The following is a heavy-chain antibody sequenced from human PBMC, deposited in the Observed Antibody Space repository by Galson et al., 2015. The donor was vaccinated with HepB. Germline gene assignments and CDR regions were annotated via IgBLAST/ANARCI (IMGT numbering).Heavy chain of an antibody. D-gene: IGHD5-12*01. V-gene: IGHV3-30*04. CDR3: ARIGDGYDHMGVYFNNGMDV. CDR2: ISSDGTTK. CDR1: GFTFSNYG. Sequence: SLRLSCAASGFTFSNYGFHWIRQPPGKGLEWVAVISSDGTTKNYADSVKGRFTISRDNSESTQSLEMNSLRSDDRAVYYCARIGDGYDHMGVYFNNGMDVWGQGTTVTVAS. J-gene: IGHJ6*02.